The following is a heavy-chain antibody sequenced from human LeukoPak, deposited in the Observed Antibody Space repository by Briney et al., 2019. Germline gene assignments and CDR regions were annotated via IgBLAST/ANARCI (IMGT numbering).Heavy chain of an antibody. CDR3: ARVGRTIVDTMAY. J-gene: IGHJ4*02. Sequence: GASVKVSCKASGYTFTSYGISWVRQAPGQGLEGMGWVSGYNENTDYAQKFQGRVTMTTDTSTSTAYMELRNLRSDDTAVYYCARVGRTIVDTMAYWGQGTLVTVSS. CDR2: VSGYNENT. CDR1: GYTFTSYG. D-gene: IGHD5-12*01. V-gene: IGHV1-18*01.